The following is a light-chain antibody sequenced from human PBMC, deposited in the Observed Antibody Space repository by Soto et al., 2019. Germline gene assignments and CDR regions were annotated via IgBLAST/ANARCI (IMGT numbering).Light chain of an antibody. CDR2: DNS. V-gene: IGLV1-51*01. CDR1: SSKIGSNY. Sequence: QSVLTQPPSMSAAPGQKVTISCSGSSSKIGSNYISWFQQLPGTAPKLLIYDNSQRPSGIPDRFSGSKSGTSATLGITGLPTGDEADYYCGTWDSSLSAYVFGTGTKLTVL. J-gene: IGLJ1*01. CDR3: GTWDSSLSAYV.